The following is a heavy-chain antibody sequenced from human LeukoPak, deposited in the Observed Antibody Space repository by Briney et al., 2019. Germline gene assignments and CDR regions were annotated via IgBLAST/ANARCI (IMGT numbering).Heavy chain of an antibody. V-gene: IGHV4-59*01. CDR1: GGSISSYY. D-gene: IGHD4-11*01. CDR2: IYYSGST. Sequence: SETLSLTCTVSGGSISSYYWSWIRQPPGKGLEWIGYIYYSGSTNYNPSLKGRVTISVDTSKNQFSLKLSSVTAADTAVYYCARDYSNSATGFDPWGQGALVTVSS. J-gene: IGHJ5*02. CDR3: ARDYSNSATGFDP.